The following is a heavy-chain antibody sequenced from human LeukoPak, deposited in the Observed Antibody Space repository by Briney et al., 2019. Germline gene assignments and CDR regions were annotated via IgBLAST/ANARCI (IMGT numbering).Heavy chain of an antibody. D-gene: IGHD1-26*01. J-gene: IGHJ4*02. CDR3: ASLQQGATRGLFDY. CDR1: GFTFSSYS. V-gene: IGHV3-21*01. Sequence: GGSLRLSCAASGFTFSSYSMNWVRQVPGKGLEWVSSISSSSSYIYYADSVKGRFTISRDNAKNSLYLQMNSLRAEDTAVYYCASLQQGATRGLFDYWGQGTLVTVSS. CDR2: ISSSSSYI.